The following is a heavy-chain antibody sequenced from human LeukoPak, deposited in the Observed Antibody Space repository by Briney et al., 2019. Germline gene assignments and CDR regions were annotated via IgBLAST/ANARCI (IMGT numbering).Heavy chain of an antibody. J-gene: IGHJ4*02. Sequence: ASXXVSCKASGYTFTGYYMHWVRQAHGQGLEWMGRINPNSGGTNYAKKFQGRVTMTRDTSISTAYMELSRLRSDDTAVYYCAREEWEIPDYWGQGTLVTVSS. V-gene: IGHV1-2*06. CDR2: INPNSGGT. D-gene: IGHD1-26*01. CDR3: AREEWEIPDY. CDR1: GYTFTGYY.